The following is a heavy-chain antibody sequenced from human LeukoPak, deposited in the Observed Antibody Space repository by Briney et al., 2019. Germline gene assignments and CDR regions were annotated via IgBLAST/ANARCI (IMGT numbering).Heavy chain of an antibody. V-gene: IGHV3-23*01. Sequence: AGSRRVSWAACGFTFSSYAMSWVRQAQRKGLEWVSAISGSGGSTYYADSVKGRFTISRDNSKNTLYLQMNSLRAEDTAVYYCAKDAAAAGDWGQGTLVTVSS. CDR1: GFTFSSYA. CDR2: ISGSGGST. D-gene: IGHD6-13*01. J-gene: IGHJ4*02. CDR3: AKDAAAAGD.